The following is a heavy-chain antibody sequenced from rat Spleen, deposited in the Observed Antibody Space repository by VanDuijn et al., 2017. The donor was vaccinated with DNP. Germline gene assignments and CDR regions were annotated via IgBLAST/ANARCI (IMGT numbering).Heavy chain of an antibody. V-gene: IGHV5-31*01. CDR1: GFTFNNYW. CDR3: ARVNNNLYYGLDA. J-gene: IGHJ4*01. D-gene: IGHD1-10*01. Sequence: EVQLVESGGDLVQPGRSLKLSCVASGFTFNNYWMTWIRQVPGEGLEWVASISSSGGSTYYPDSVKGRFTISRDNAKNTLYLQMNSLRSEDTATYCCARVNNNLYYGLDAWGQGTSVTVSS. CDR2: ISSSGGST.